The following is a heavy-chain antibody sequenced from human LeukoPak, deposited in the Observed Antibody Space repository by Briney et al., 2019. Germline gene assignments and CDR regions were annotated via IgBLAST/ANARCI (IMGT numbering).Heavy chain of an antibody. Sequence: GGSLRLSCAASGFTVSSNYMSWVRQAPGKGLEWVSVIYSGGSTYYADSVKGRFTISRDNSKNTLYLQMNSLRAEDTAVYYCAKGSRWQQLAYFDYWGQGTLVTVSS. V-gene: IGHV3-66*01. CDR3: AKGSRWQQLAYFDY. D-gene: IGHD6-13*01. CDR1: GFTVSSNY. CDR2: IYSGGST. J-gene: IGHJ4*02.